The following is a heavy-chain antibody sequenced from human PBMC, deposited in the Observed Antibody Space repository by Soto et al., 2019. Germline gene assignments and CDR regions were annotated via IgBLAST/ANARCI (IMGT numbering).Heavy chain of an antibody. CDR3: ATRGGLRSDYYYGMDV. D-gene: IGHD2-15*01. J-gene: IGHJ6*02. V-gene: IGHV1-69*13. CDR2: VIPIFGTA. CDR1: GGTFSSYA. Sequence: RASVKVSCKASGGTFSSYAISWVRQAPGQGLEWMGGVIPIFGTANYAQKFQGRVTITADESTSTAYMELSSLRSEDTAVYYCATRGGLRSDYYYGMDVWGQGTTVTVSS.